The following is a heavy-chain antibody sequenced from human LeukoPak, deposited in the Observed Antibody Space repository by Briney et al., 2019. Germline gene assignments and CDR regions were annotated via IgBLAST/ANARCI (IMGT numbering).Heavy chain of an antibody. J-gene: IGHJ4*02. V-gene: IGHV3-72*01. Sequence: GWSLRLSCAASGFTFSDHYMDWVRQAPGKGREWVGRTRNKANSYTPEYPASVKGRFTISRDESKNSLYLQMNSLKTEDTAVYYCAREGPSLNYYDSSGVTGEAYFDYWGQGTLVTVSS. D-gene: IGHD3-22*01. CDR2: TRNKANSYTP. CDR3: AREGPSLNYYDSSGVTGEAYFDY. CDR1: GFTFSDHY.